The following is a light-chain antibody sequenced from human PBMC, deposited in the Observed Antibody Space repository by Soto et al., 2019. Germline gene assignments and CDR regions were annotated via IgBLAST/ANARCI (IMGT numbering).Light chain of an antibody. CDR3: AAWEGSLKGYV. J-gene: IGLJ1*01. Sequence: QPVLTQPPSASGTPGQRVTISCSGSSSNIGSNTVNWYQQLPGTAPKLLIYSNNQRPSGVPDRFSGSKSGTSASLAISGLPSEDEGCFYCAAWEGSLKGYVFGTGTQLTVL. CDR2: SNN. V-gene: IGLV1-44*01. CDR1: SSNIGSNT.